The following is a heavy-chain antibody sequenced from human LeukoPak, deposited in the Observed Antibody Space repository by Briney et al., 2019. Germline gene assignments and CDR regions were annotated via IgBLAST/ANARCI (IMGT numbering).Heavy chain of an antibody. CDR1: GFTFSSYA. Sequence: GGSLRLSCAASGFTFSSYAMSWVRQAPGKGLEWVSAISGSGGSTYYADSVKGRFTISRDNSKNTLYLQMNSLRAEDTAVYYCAKRVGYYYDSSGYHFDYWGKGTLVTVSS. V-gene: IGHV3-23*01. CDR2: ISGSGGST. D-gene: IGHD3-22*01. CDR3: AKRVGYYYDSSGYHFDY. J-gene: IGHJ4*02.